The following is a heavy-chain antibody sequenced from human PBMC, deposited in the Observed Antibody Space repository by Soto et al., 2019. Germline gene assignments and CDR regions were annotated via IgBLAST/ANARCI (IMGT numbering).Heavy chain of an antibody. D-gene: IGHD3-10*01. CDR3: ARAASPFGNWFDP. V-gene: IGHV3-21*01. J-gene: IGHJ5*02. Sequence: LRLSCGASGFTFSSYIMNWVRQAPGKGLEWVSSISSSSSYIYYADSVKGRFTISRDNAKNSLYLQMNSLRAEDTAVYYCARAASPFGNWFDPWGQGTLVTVSS. CDR1: GFTFSSYI. CDR2: ISSSSSYI.